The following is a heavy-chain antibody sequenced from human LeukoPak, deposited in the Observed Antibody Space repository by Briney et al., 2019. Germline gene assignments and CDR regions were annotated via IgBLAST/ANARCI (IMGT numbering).Heavy chain of an antibody. V-gene: IGHV1-46*01. CDR3: AREWLQYTLDY. CDR1: GGTFSSYA. Sequence: ASVKVSCKASGGTFSSYAISWVRQAPGQGLEWMGIINPSGGSTSYAQKFQGRVTMTRDTSTSTVYMELSSLRSEDTAVYYCAREWLQYTLDYWGQGTLVTVSS. D-gene: IGHD5-24*01. J-gene: IGHJ4*02. CDR2: INPSGGST.